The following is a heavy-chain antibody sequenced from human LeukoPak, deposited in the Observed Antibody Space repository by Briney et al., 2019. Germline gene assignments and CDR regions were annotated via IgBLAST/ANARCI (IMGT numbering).Heavy chain of an antibody. CDR3: ARDWDIVATMGDY. Sequence: SETLSLTCAVYGGSFSGYYWSWIRQPPGKGLEWIGEINHSGSTNYNPSLKSRVTISVDTSKNQFSLKLSSVTAADTAVYYCARDWDIVATMGDYWGQGTLVTVSS. J-gene: IGHJ4*02. V-gene: IGHV4-34*01. CDR2: INHSGST. CDR1: GGSFSGYY. D-gene: IGHD5-12*01.